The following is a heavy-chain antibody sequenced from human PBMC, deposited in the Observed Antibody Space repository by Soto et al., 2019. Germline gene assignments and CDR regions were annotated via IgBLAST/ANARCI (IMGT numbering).Heavy chain of an antibody. V-gene: IGHV4-34*01. D-gene: IGHD2-2*01. CDR3: ARVISSRDEYFDY. CDR1: GGSFSGYS. J-gene: IGHJ4*02. Sequence: SETLSLTCGVYGGSFSGYSWNWVRHPPGKGLEWIGEINHSGSTNYNPSLKSRVSLSVDTSKKQFSLNLTSAAAADTAVYYCARVISSRDEYFDYWGQGTVVTVSS. CDR2: INHSGST.